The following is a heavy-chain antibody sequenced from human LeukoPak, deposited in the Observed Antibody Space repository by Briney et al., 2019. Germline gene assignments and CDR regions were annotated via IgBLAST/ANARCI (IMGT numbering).Heavy chain of an antibody. CDR1: GGSISISSYY. Sequence: PSETLSLTCTVSGGSISISSYYWGWIRQPPGTGLEWIGSIYYSGSTNYNPSLMSRVTISLDTSKNQFSLRLTPVAAADTAVYYCVRAYFGSGTILSWGQGTLVTVSS. CDR2: IYYSGST. D-gene: IGHD3-10*01. CDR3: VRAYFGSGTILS. J-gene: IGHJ5*02. V-gene: IGHV4-39*07.